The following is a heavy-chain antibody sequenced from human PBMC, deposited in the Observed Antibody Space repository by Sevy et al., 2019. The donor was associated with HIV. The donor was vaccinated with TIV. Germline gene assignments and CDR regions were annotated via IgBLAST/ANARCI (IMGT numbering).Heavy chain of an antibody. CDR3: ARASYYYDSSGYYYYYYGIDV. CDR1: GGSFSGYY. D-gene: IGHD3-22*01. Sequence: SETLSLTCAVYGGSFSGYYWSWIRQPPGKGLEWIGEINHSGSTNYNPSLKSRVTISVDTSKNQFSLKLSSVTAADTAVYYCARASYYYDSSGYYYYYYGIDVWGQGTTVTVS. J-gene: IGHJ6*02. V-gene: IGHV4-34*01. CDR2: INHSGST.